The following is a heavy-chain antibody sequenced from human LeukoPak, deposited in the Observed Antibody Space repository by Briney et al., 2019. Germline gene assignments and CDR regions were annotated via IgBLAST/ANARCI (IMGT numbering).Heavy chain of an antibody. J-gene: IGHJ4*02. D-gene: IGHD2-21*02. V-gene: IGHV1-18*04. CDR1: GYTFTSYG. Sequence: GASVKVSCKASGYTFTSYGISWVRQAPEQGLEWMGWISAYNGNTNYAQKLQGRVTMTTDTSTSTAYMELRSLRSDDTAVYYCARDGVVVTAVPFTRFDYWGQGTLVTVSS. CDR2: ISAYNGNT. CDR3: ARDGVVVTAVPFTRFDY.